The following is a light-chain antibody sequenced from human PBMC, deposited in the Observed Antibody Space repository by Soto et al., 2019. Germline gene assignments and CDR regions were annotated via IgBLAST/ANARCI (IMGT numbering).Light chain of an antibody. CDR2: DAS. Sequence: DIQMTQSPSTLSTSVGDRVTITCRASQTIYTWLAWYQQKPGEAPKLLIYDASALPRGVPSRFSGSGSGTEFTLTISGLQPDDFATYYCQQFNSYPITFGQGTRLEIK. V-gene: IGKV1-5*01. CDR3: QQFNSYPIT. CDR1: QTIYTW. J-gene: IGKJ5*01.